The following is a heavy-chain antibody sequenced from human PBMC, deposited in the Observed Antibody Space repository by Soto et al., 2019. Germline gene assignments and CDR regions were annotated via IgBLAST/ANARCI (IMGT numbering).Heavy chain of an antibody. CDR2: IYTGGGT. V-gene: IGHV3-66*01. CDR1: GLTVSTNP. CDR3: ARDGSGH. J-gene: IGHJ4*02. Sequence: EVQLVKSGGGLVQPGGPLRLSCEASGLTVSTNPMSWVRQAPGKGLEWVSVIYTGGGTHYADSVKGRFTISRDNSKNTVNLQVNSLRPEDTAVYYCARDGSGHWGQGSLVTVSS.